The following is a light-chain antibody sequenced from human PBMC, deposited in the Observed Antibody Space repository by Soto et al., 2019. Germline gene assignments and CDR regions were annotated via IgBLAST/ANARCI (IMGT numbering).Light chain of an antibody. V-gene: IGKV1-39*01. CDR3: QQSYNTTIT. CDR1: QSISTY. Sequence: IQMSQSPSSVSASVGDSVTISCRATQSISTYLNWYQQKPGKAPKVXIYAASSLQSGVPSRFTGGGAGTHFTLTISGLQPEDFATYFCQQSYNTTITFGQGTRLEI. CDR2: AAS. J-gene: IGKJ5*01.